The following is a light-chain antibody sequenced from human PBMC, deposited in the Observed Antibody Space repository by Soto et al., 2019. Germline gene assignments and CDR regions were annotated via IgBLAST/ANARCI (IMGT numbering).Light chain of an antibody. J-gene: IGKJ1*01. CDR2: GAS. CDR3: QQYGSSGT. CDR1: QSVSNNY. V-gene: IGKV3-20*01. Sequence: SQSVSNNYLAWYQQKPGQAPRLLIYGASNRATGIPDRFSGSGSGTDFTLTISRLEPEDFEVYYCQQYGSSGTFGQGTKVDIK.